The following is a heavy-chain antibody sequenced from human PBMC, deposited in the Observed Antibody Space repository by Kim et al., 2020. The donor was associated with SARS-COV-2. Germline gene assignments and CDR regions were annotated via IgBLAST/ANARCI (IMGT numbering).Heavy chain of an antibody. CDR3: TGKYYYDSSGYYYADW. Sequence: SETLSLTCTVSGHPITSDYFWGWIRQSPGKGLEWLGSIYQSGTTYYNPSLKSRVTISIDTSKSQFSLRLNSVTAAATAVYYCTGKYYYDSSGYYYADWWGQGTLITVSS. V-gene: IGHV4-38-2*02. D-gene: IGHD3-22*01. CDR2: IYQSGTT. J-gene: IGHJ4*02. CDR1: GHPITSDYF.